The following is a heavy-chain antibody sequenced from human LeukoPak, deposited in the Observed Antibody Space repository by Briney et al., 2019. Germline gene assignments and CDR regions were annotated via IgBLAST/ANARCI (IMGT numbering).Heavy chain of an antibody. J-gene: IGHJ3*02. CDR2: IIPILGIA. CDR1: GGTFSSYA. CDR3: ATESKWELRRTLDAFDI. D-gene: IGHD1-26*01. Sequence: ASVKVSCKASGGTFSSYAISWVRQAPGQGLEWMGRIIPILGIANYAQKFQGRVTITADKSTSTAYMELSSLRSEDTAVYYCATESKWELRRTLDAFDIWGQGTMVTVSS. V-gene: IGHV1-69*04.